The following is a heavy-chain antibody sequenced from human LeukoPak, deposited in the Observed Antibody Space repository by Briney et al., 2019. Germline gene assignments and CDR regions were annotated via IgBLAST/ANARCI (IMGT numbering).Heavy chain of an antibody. J-gene: IGHJ3*02. D-gene: IGHD1-26*01. Sequence: GGSLRLSWAASRFTFSNYCMNSVRQAPGKGLEWVSSISSSSSYIYYADSVKGRFTISRDNAKNSLYLQMNSLRAEDTAVYYCAREVKPEIIVGVTDAFVIWGQGTMVTVSS. V-gene: IGHV3-21*01. CDR3: AREVKPEIIVGVTDAFVI. CDR2: ISSSSSYI. CDR1: RFTFSNYC.